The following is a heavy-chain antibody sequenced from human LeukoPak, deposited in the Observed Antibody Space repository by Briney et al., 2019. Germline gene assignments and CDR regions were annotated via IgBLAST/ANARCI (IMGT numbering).Heavy chain of an antibody. V-gene: IGHV1-2*02. CDR2: INPNSGGT. CDR3: ATGNMVRGVIKSREGTSFDY. J-gene: IGHJ4*02. Sequence: ASVKVSCKASGYTFTGYYMHWVRQAPGQGLEWMGWINPNSGGTNYAQKFQGRVTMTRDTSISTAYMELSRLRSDDTAVYYCATGNMVRGVIKSREGTSFDYWGQGTLVTVSS. D-gene: IGHD3-10*01. CDR1: GYTFTGYY.